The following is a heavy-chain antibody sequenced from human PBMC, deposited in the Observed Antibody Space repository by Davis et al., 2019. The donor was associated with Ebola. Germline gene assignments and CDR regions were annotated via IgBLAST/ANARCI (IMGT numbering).Heavy chain of an antibody. CDR2: IKQDGSEK. CDR1: GFTFSSYG. CDR3: ARGPSTGNSFTY. Sequence: GGSLRLSCAASGFTFSSYGIHWVRQAPGKGLEWVANIKQDGSEKYYVDSVKGRFTISRDNDKNSLSLQMNGLRAEDTAVYYCARGPSTGNSFTYWGQGTLVTVSS. V-gene: IGHV3-7*01. D-gene: IGHD4-23*01. J-gene: IGHJ4*02.